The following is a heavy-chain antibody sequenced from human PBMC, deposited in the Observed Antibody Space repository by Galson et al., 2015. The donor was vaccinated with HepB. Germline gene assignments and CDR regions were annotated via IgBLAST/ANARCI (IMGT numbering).Heavy chain of an antibody. D-gene: IGHD3-10*01. CDR3: ARDLPGPWDRGGFGELHY. V-gene: IGHV1-18*04. J-gene: IGHJ4*02. Sequence: SVKVSCKASGYTFTSYGISWVRQAPGQGLEWMGWISAYNGNTNYAQKLQGRVTMTTDTSTSTAYMELRSLRSDDTAVYYCARDLPGPWDRGGFGELHYWGQGTLVTVSS. CDR1: GYTFTSYG. CDR2: ISAYNGNT.